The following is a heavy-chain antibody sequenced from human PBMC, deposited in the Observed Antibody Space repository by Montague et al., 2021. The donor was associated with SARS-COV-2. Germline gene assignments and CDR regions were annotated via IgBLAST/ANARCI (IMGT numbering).Heavy chain of an antibody. V-gene: IGHV4-59*01. CDR3: ARDARGGDFGGY. J-gene: IGHJ4*02. D-gene: IGHD2-21*02. CDR2: IDFSGTT. Sequence: SETLSLTCTVSGDSISSYYWSWIRQSPGKGLEWIGKIDFSGTTNYNPSLKSRVTISVDTSKNQFSLQLSSVTAADAAVYYCARDARGGDFGGYWGQGILVTVSS. CDR1: GDSISSYY.